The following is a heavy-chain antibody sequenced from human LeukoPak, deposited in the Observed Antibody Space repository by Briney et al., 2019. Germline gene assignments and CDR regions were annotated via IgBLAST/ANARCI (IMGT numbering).Heavy chain of an antibody. Sequence: PGGSLRLSCVASGFSFSTYWMSWVRQAPGKGLEWVANIKEDGSEKKYVDSVKGRFTISRDNAKNSLYLQMNSLRADDTAMCYCARDLDSSSWWNWFDPWGQGTLVTVSS. V-gene: IGHV3-7*01. CDR1: GFSFSTYW. CDR3: ARDLDSSSWWNWFDP. D-gene: IGHD6-13*01. CDR2: IKEDGSEK. J-gene: IGHJ5*02.